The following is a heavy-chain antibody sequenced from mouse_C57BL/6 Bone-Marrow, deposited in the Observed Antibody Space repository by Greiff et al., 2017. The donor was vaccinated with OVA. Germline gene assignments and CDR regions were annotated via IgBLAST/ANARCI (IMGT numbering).Heavy chain of an antibody. V-gene: IGHV1-61*01. J-gene: IGHJ3*01. CDR3: ARRLLRWFAY. Sequence: QVQLHQPGAELVRPGSSVKLSCKASGYTFTSYWMDWVKQRPGQGLEWIGNIYPSDSETHYNQKFKDKATLTVDKSSSTAYMQLSSLTSEDSAVYYCARRLLRWFAYWGQGTLVTVSA. CDR2: IYPSDSET. CDR1: GYTFTSYW. D-gene: IGHD1-1*01.